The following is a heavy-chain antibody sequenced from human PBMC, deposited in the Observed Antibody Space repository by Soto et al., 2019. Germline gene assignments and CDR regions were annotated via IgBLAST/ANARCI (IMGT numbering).Heavy chain of an antibody. V-gene: IGHV4-61*08. D-gene: IGHD5-12*01. Sequence: SETLSLTCTVSGGSISSGGYYWSWIRQHPGKGLEWIGYIYYSGSTNYNPSLKSRVTISVDTSKNQFSLKLSSVTAADTAVYYCARHKYSGYDTMTYYFDYWGQGTLVTVSS. CDR1: GGSISSGGYY. J-gene: IGHJ4*02. CDR3: ARHKYSGYDTMTYYFDY. CDR2: IYYSGST.